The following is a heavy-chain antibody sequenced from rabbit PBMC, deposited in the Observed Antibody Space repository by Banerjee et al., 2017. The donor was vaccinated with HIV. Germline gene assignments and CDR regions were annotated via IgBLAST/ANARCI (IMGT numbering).Heavy chain of an antibody. J-gene: IGHJ4*01. Sequence: QSLEESGGDLVKPEGSLTLTCTASGFTLSGYWMSWVRQAPGKGLEWIGCIATGSGNTYYASWAKGRFTISKTSSTTVTLQMTSLTAADTASYFCARDLAGVIGWNFNLWGPGTLVTVS. CDR2: IATGSGNT. D-gene: IGHD4-1*01. CDR3: ARDLAGVIGWNFNL. CDR1: GFTLSGYW. V-gene: IGHV1S40*01.